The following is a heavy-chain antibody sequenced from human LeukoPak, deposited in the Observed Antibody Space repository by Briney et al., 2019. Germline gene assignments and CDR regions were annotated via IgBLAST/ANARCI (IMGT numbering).Heavy chain of an antibody. CDR2: IRGSDGYT. J-gene: IGHJ4*02. Sequence: GGSLRLSCAASGFTFNTYAMSWVHQAPGKGLEWVSTIRGSDGYTYYADSVKGRFTISRDNSNNALYLQMNSLRAEDTAVFYCAKGRLDPNLVLDHWGQGTLVAVSS. CDR3: AKGRLDPNLVLDH. CDR1: GFTFNTYA. D-gene: IGHD2-8*02. V-gene: IGHV3-23*01.